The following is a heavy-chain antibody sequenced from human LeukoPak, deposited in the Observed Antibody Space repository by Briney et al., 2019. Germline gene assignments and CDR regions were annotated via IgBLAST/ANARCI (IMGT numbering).Heavy chain of an antibody. V-gene: IGHV3-21*01. Sequence: GGSLRLSCAASGFIFSDCYMTWVRQAPGKGREWVSSISSSSNYIYYADSVRGRFTISRDNAKNSLYLQMNSLRAEDTAVYYCARDSSGWDFDYWGEGTLVTVSS. D-gene: IGHD6-19*01. J-gene: IGHJ4*02. CDR3: ARDSSGWDFDY. CDR1: GFIFSDCY. CDR2: ISSSSNYI.